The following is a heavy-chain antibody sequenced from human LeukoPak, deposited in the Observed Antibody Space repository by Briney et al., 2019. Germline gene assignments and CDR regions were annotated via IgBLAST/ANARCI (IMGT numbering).Heavy chain of an antibody. D-gene: IGHD2-15*01. CDR1: GFTFSTAW. Sequence: PGGSLRLSCAASGFTFSTAWMSWVRQAPGKGLEWVSVIYSGGSTYYADSVKGRFTISRDNSKNTLYLQMNSLRAEDTAVYYCARVKEGFSDYWGQGTLVTVSS. J-gene: IGHJ4*02. CDR2: IYSGGST. V-gene: IGHV3-53*01. CDR3: ARVKEGFSDY.